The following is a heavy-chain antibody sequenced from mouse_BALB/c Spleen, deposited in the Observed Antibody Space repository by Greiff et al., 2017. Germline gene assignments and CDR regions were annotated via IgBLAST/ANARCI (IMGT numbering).Heavy chain of an antibody. D-gene: IGHD2-1*01. CDR2: INPSNGRT. J-gene: IGHJ1*01. CDR1: GYTFTSYW. CDR3: ARSVYGNSWYFDV. Sequence: VQLQQPGAELVKPGASVKLSCKASGYTFTSYWMHWVKQRPGQGLEWIGEINPSNGRTNYNEKFKSKATLTVDKSSSTAYMQLSSLTSEDSAVYYCARSVYGNSWYFDVWGAGTTVTVSS. V-gene: IGHV1S81*02.